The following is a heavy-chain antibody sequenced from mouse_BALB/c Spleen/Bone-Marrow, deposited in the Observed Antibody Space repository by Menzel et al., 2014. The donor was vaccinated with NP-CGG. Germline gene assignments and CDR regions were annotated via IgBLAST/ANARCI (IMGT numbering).Heavy chain of an antibody. CDR3: TRDGHNYYDMDY. D-gene: IGHD2-3*01. CDR1: GFTFITYY. Sequence: VQVVESGTERVKPGASVKLSCKASGFTFITYYIYWVKQRAGQGLEWIGEINPSNGGTNFNEKYKKKATLTVDKSSXTSYMQLNSLPSEDSAVYYCTRDGHNYYDMDYWVQGTSVTVSS. CDR2: INPSNGGT. V-gene: IGHV1-53*01. J-gene: IGHJ4*01.